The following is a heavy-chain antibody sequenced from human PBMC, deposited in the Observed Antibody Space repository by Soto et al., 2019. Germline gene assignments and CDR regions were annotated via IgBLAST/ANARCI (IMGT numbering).Heavy chain of an antibody. CDR2: IYYSGST. J-gene: IGHJ2*01. D-gene: IGHD2-21*02. Sequence: QLKLQESGPGLVKPSETLSLTCTVSGGSISSSSYYWGWIRQPPGKGLEWIGSIYYSGSTYYNPSLKSRVTISVDTSKNQFSLKLSSVTAADTAVYYCARQVVTRSYWYFDLWGRGTLVTVSS. CDR3: ARQVVTRSYWYFDL. V-gene: IGHV4-39*01. CDR1: GGSISSSSYY.